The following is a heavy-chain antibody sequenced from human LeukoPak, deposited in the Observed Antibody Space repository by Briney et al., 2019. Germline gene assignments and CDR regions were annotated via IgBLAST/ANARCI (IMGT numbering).Heavy chain of an antibody. V-gene: IGHV1-2*02. CDR1: GYTFTGYY. CDR3: ARDKFRSVVVVAATRSNWFDP. D-gene: IGHD2-15*01. J-gene: IGHJ5*02. CDR2: INPNSGGT. Sequence: ASVKVSCKASGYTFTGYYMHWVRQAPGQGLEWMGWINPNSGGTNYAQRFQGRVTMTRDTSISTAYMELSRLRSDDTAVYYCARDKFRSVVVVAATRSNWFDPWGQGTLVTVSS.